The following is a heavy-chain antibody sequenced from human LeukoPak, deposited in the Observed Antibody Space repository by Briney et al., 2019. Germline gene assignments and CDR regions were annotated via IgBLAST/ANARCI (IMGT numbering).Heavy chain of an antibody. Sequence: GGSLRLSCAASGFTFSSYWMSWVRQAPGKGLEWVANIKQDGSEKYYVDSVKGRFTISRDNAKNSLYLQMNSLRAEDTAVYYCARDGRYDFWSGSRPNYYMDVWGKGTTVTVSS. CDR1: GFTFSSYW. CDR3: ARDGRYDFWSGSRPNYYMDV. CDR2: IKQDGSEK. J-gene: IGHJ6*03. V-gene: IGHV3-7*01. D-gene: IGHD3-3*01.